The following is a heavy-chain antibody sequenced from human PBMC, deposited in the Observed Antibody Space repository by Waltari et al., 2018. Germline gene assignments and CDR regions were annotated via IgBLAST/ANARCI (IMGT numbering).Heavy chain of an antibody. Sequence: QVQLVQSGAEVKKPGSSVKVSCKASGGTFSSYAISWVRQAPGQGLEWMGGIIPIFGTANYAQKFQGRVTITADETTSTAYMELSSLRSEDTAVYYCARDRVAAAGNYYYYYGMDVWGQGTTVTVSS. J-gene: IGHJ6*02. D-gene: IGHD6-13*01. V-gene: IGHV1-69*01. CDR2: IIPIFGTA. CDR3: ARDRVAAAGNYYYYYGMDV. CDR1: GGTFSSYA.